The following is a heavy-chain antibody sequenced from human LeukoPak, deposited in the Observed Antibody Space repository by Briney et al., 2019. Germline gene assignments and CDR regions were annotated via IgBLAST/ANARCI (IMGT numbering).Heavy chain of an antibody. Sequence: SETLSLTCAVYGGSFSGYYWSWIRQPPGKGLEWIGEINHSGSTNYNPSLKSRVTISVDTSKNQFSLKLSSVTAADTAVYYCARAGDSPRSPAGYWGQGTLVTVSS. V-gene: IGHV4-34*01. CDR3: ARAGDSPRSPAGY. CDR1: GGSFSGYY. J-gene: IGHJ4*02. D-gene: IGHD5-12*01. CDR2: INHSGST.